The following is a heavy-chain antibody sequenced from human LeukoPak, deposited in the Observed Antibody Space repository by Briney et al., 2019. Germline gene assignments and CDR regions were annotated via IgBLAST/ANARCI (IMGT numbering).Heavy chain of an antibody. V-gene: IGHV3-7*01. D-gene: IGHD4-17*01. CDR1: GFTFSSYW. CDR3: AKVPDYGDYRYYFDY. CDR2: IKQDGSEK. Sequence: PGGSLRLSCAASGFTFSSYWMSWVRQAPGKGLEWVANIKQDGSEKYYADSVKGRFTISRDNSKNTLYLQMNSLRAEDTAVYYCAKVPDYGDYRYYFDYWGQGTLVTVSS. J-gene: IGHJ4*02.